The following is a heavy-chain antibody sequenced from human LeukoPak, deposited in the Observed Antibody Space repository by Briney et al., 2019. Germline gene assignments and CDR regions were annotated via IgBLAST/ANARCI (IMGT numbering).Heavy chain of an antibody. Sequence: GGSLRLSCAASGFTFSSNSMNWVRQAPGKGLEWVSSISSSSSYIYYADSVKGRFTISRDNAKNSLYLQMNSLRAEDTAVYYCAPFSAVTHYYFDYWGQGTLVTVSS. CDR1: GFTFSSNS. J-gene: IGHJ4*02. CDR3: APFSAVTHYYFDY. D-gene: IGHD6-13*01. CDR2: ISSSSSYI. V-gene: IGHV3-21*01.